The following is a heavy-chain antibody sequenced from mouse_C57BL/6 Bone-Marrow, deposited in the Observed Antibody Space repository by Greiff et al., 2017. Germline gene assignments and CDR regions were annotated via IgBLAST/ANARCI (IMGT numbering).Heavy chain of an antibody. D-gene: IGHD2-2*01. CDR2: IDPENGDT. Sequence: VQLKESGAELVRPGASVKLSCTASGFNIKDDYMHWVKQRPEQGLEWIGWIDPENGDTEYASKFQGKATITADTSSNTAYLQLSSLTSEDTAVYYCTTYGYDGNFDYWGQGTTLTVSS. V-gene: IGHV14-4*01. CDR1: GFNIKDDY. CDR3: TTYGYDGNFDY. J-gene: IGHJ2*01.